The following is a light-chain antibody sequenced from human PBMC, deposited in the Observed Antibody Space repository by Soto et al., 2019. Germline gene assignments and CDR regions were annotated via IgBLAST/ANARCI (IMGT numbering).Light chain of an antibody. J-gene: IGLJ2*01. V-gene: IGLV2-14*01. CDR3: SSYTSSSTLVV. Sequence: QSALTQPASVSGSPAQSITISCTGTSSDVGGYNYVSWYQQHPGKAPKLMIYEVSDRPSGVSDRFSGSKSGNTASLTISGLQAEDEADYYCSSYTSSSTLVVFGGGTKVTVL. CDR1: SSDVGGYNY. CDR2: EVS.